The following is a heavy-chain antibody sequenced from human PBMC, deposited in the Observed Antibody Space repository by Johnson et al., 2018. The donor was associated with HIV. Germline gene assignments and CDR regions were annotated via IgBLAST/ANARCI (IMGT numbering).Heavy chain of an antibody. Sequence: QVQLVESGGGLVQPGGSLRLSCAASGFTFSSYGMHWVRQAPGKGLEWVAAIWFDGSNKYYADSVKGRVTISRDNSKNTLYLQMNSLRGEDTAVYYCAKEAITMEVNIWGQGTMVTVSS. CDR2: IWFDGSNK. V-gene: IGHV3-33*06. CDR3: AKEAITMEVNI. D-gene: IGHD2-21*01. CDR1: GFTFSSYG. J-gene: IGHJ3*02.